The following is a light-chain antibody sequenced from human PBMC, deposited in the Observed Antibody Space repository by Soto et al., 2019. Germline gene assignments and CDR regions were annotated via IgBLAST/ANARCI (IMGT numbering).Light chain of an antibody. CDR3: PQSYSAPFS. J-gene: IGKJ3*01. CDR1: QSIRTS. Sequence: DIPITPSPSSLSASVGDRVTITCRASQSIRTSLNWYQQKPGKAPKLLLYAAPSLKGGVPSRFSGSGSGTDRPLTISTLQREDVATYYSPQSYSAPFSFGPGKKVYI. CDR2: AAP. V-gene: IGKV1-39*01.